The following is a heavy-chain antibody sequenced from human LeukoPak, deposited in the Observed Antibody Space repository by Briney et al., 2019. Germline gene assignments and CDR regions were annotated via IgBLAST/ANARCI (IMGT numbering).Heavy chain of an antibody. V-gene: IGHV3-23*01. CDR1: GFTFAGYA. CDR3: AREDPGPFDAFAT. J-gene: IGHJ3*02. Sequence: GGSLRLSCAASGFTFAGYAMSWVRQAPGKGLEWVSGISDSGGTTYYADSVKGRFTISRDNSKNTLYLQMNSLRAEDTATYYCAREDPGPFDAFATWGQGAKATVSS. CDR2: ISDSGGTT.